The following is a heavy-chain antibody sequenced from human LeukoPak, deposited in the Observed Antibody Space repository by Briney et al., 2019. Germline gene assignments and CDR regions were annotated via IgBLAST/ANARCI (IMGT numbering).Heavy chain of an antibody. D-gene: IGHD3-22*01. J-gene: IGHJ1*01. CDR1: GFTFSMYW. CDR2: IKSDGST. V-gene: IGHV3-74*01. CDR3: TRAPSEIGGYYPEYFRH. Sequence: GGSLRLSCAASGFTFSMYWMHWVRQAPGKGLVWVSRIKSDGSTNYADSVKGRFTISRDNAKNTVSLQMNSLRPEDTGVYCCTRAPSEIGGYYPEYFRHWGQGTLVTVSS.